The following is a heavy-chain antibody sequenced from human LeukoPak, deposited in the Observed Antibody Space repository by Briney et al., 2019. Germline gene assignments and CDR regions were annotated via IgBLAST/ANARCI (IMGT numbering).Heavy chain of an antibody. Sequence: PGGSLRLSCAASGFIFSDFYMSWVRQAPGKGLEWVGRIKSKTDGGTTDYAAPVKGRFTISRDDSKNTLYLQVNSLRAEDTAVYYCAKSRGVAGFDYWGQGTLVTVSS. J-gene: IGHJ4*02. CDR1: GFIFSDFY. V-gene: IGHV3-15*01. CDR3: AKSRGVAGFDY. D-gene: IGHD6-19*01. CDR2: IKSKTDGGTT.